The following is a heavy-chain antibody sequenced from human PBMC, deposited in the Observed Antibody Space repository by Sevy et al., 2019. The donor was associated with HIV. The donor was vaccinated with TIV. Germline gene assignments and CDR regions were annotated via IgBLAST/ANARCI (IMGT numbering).Heavy chain of an antibody. D-gene: IGHD3-3*01. J-gene: IGHJ4*02. CDR1: GFTLSSHP. V-gene: IGHV3-30-3*01. CDR3: AREPQDLRFLDWLKYYFDF. CDR2: ISHDGSNK. Sequence: GGSLRLSCEASGFTLSSHPMHWVRQAPGKGLEWVAVISHDGSNKYYADPVKGRFTISRDTSKNTVHLDMYSLMTDDTAVYYCAREPQDLRFLDWLKYYFDFWGQGTLVTVSS.